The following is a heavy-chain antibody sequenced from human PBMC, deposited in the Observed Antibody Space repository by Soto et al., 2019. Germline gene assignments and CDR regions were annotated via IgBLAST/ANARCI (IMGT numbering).Heavy chain of an antibody. V-gene: IGHV4-4*02. J-gene: IGHJ4*02. CDR2: IYHIGTT. CDR3: AREGGSGTFMGFDY. Sequence: SETLSLTCTVSGGSISSNNWWMWVRQSPEKGLEWIGEIYHIGTTNYNPSFNSRVTMSVDKSNNQFSLMLTSVTAEDTAIYYCAREGGSGTFMGFDYWGQGTLVTAPQ. D-gene: IGHD1-1*01. CDR1: GGSISSNNW.